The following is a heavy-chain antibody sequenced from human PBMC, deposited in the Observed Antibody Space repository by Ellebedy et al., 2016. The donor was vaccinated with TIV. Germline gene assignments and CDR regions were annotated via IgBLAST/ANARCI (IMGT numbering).Heavy chain of an antibody. V-gene: IGHV1-18*04. Sequence: ASVKVSCXASGYTFISYGISWVRQAPGQGLEWMGWISANHGNTNYAQKLQGRVIMTTDTSTNTAYMELRSLRSDDTAVYYCARGGLVVYDYYYYYYMDVWGKGTTVTVSS. J-gene: IGHJ6*03. CDR3: ARGGLVVYDYYYYYYMDV. D-gene: IGHD2-8*01. CDR1: GYTFISYG. CDR2: ISANHGNT.